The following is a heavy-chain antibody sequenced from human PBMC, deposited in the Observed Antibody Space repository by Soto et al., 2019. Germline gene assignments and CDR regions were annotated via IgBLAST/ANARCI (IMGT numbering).Heavy chain of an antibody. J-gene: IGHJ4*02. CDR2: ITWNSRVL. CDR3: AKGRYDFWSPYYFDS. Sequence: HPGGSLRLSCVVTGLNFDDFAMHWVRQAPGKGLEWVSGITWNSRVLAYADSVKGRFTISRDNARNSLYLQMDSLRDEDTALYYCAKGRYDFWSPYYFDSWGQGTLVTVSS. CDR1: GLNFDDFA. V-gene: IGHV3-9*01. D-gene: IGHD3-3*01.